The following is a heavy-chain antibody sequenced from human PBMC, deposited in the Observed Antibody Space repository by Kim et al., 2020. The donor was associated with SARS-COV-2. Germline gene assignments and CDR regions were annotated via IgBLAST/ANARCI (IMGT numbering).Heavy chain of an antibody. V-gene: IGHV4-34*01. Sequence: SETLSLTCAVYGVSFSDFQWSWIRQTPEKGLEWIGEINHSGSSSCNPSLKSRVSMSVDTSKNQFSLKVNSVTAADTAVYYCAAGAPGHWGQGTGVTVPS. CDR1: GVSFSDFQ. CDR3: AAGAPGH. J-gene: IGHJ1*01. CDR2: INHSGSS.